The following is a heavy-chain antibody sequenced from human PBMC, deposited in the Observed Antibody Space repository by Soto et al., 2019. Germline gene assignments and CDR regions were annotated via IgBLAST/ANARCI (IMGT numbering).Heavy chain of an antibody. V-gene: IGHV4-31*03. D-gene: IGHD4-17*01. Sequence: QVQLQESGPGLVKPSQTLSLTCPVSGGSISSGGYYWSWIRQHPGKGLEWIGYIYYSGSTYYNPSLKSRVTISVDTSKNQFYLKLSSVTAADTAVYYCAVTTVTHGRIDYWGQGTPVTVSS. CDR1: GGSISSGGYY. CDR3: AVTTVTHGRIDY. J-gene: IGHJ4*02. CDR2: IYYSGST.